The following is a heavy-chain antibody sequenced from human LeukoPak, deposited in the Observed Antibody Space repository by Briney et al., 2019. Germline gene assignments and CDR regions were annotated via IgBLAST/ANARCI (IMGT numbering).Heavy chain of an antibody. D-gene: IGHD3-22*01. CDR3: ARDPPDYYDSSGYFPTDY. CDR2: INPNSGGT. Sequence: GASVKVSCKASGYTFTGYYMHWVRQAPGQGLEWMGRINPNSGGTNYAQKFQGRVTMTRDTSISTAYMELSRLRSDGTAVYYCARDPPDYYDSSGYFPTDYWGQGTLVTVSS. J-gene: IGHJ4*02. V-gene: IGHV1-2*06. CDR1: GYTFTGYY.